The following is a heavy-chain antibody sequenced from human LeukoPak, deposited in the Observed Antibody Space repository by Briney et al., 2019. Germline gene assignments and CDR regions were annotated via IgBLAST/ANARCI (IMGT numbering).Heavy chain of an antibody. CDR3: VREGEGPLSKDFDY. CDR2: IGPHSTFT. J-gene: IGHJ4*02. D-gene: IGHD2/OR15-2a*01. V-gene: IGHV1-2*02. Sequence: ASVKVSCKSSGFTFADHYIHWVRQGPGQGLEWMGYIGPHSTFTSSPQEFQGRVTMTRDASMSTAYMELTRLTSDDTAVYYCVREGEGPLSKDFDYWGQGTLVTVSS. CDR1: GFTFADHY.